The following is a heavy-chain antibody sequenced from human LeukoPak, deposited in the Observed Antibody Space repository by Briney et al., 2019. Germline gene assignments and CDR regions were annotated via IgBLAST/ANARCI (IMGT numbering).Heavy chain of an antibody. V-gene: IGHV4-30-4*07. CDR2: IYYTGST. Sequence: SETLPLTCVVSGGSISSGGYSWSWIRQPPGKGLEWIGYIYYTGSTYYNPSLKSRVTVSVDTSKNQFSLKLSSVTAADTAVYYCARVNWGWYAFDIWGQGTMVTVSS. CDR3: ARVNWGWYAFDI. CDR1: GGSISSGGYS. D-gene: IGHD7-27*01. J-gene: IGHJ3*02.